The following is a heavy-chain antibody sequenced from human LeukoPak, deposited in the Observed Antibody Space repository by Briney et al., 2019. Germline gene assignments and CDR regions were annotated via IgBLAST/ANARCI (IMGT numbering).Heavy chain of an antibody. CDR1: GFTFSSYS. CDR2: ISSSSSTI. J-gene: IGHJ4*02. V-gene: IGHV3-48*04. D-gene: IGHD1-1*01. Sequence: PGGSLRLSCAASGFTFSSYSMNWVRQAPGKGLEWVSYISSSSSTIYYADSVKGRFTISRDNAKNSLYLQMNSLRAEDTAVYYCARDRELEPLDYWGQGTLVTVSS. CDR3: ARDRELEPLDY.